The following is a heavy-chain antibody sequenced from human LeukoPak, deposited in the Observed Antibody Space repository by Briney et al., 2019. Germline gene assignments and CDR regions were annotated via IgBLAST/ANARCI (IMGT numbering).Heavy chain of an antibody. CDR2: ISACNGNT. CDR3: ARGAYDYVWGSDFDY. Sequence: ASVKVSRKASGYTFTSYGISWVRQAPGQGLEWMGWISACNGNTNYAQKLQGRVTMTTDTSTSTAYMELRSLRSDDTAVYYCARGAYDYVWGSDFDYWGQGTLVTVSS. V-gene: IGHV1-18*01. CDR1: GYTFTSYG. J-gene: IGHJ4*02. D-gene: IGHD3-16*01.